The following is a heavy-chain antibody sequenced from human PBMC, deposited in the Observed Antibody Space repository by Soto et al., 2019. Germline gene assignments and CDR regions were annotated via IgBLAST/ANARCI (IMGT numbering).Heavy chain of an antibody. J-gene: IGHJ5*02. CDR2: IYYSGST. D-gene: IGHD6-13*01. Sequence: TLSLTCTVSGGSISSSSYYWGWIRQPPGKGLEWIGSIYYSGSTYYNPSLKSRVTISVDTSKNQFSLKLSSVTAADTAVYYCARRSAAGSVVRFDPWGQGTLVTVSS. CDR1: GGSISSSSYY. CDR3: ARRSAAGSVVRFDP. V-gene: IGHV4-39*01.